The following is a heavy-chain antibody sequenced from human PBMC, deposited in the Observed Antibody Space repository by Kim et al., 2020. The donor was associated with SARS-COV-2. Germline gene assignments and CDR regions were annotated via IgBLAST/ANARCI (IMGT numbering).Heavy chain of an antibody. J-gene: IGHJ5*02. CDR3: AGGKEDPS. CDR1: GYTFTAYY. D-gene: IGHD3-16*01. Sequence: AKVKVSCKASGYTFTAYYIHWVRQAPGQGPEWMGWVNPNSGDTNYAQKFQGRVTMTRDTSISAAYMELRSLRSDDTTVYYCAGGKEDPSWGQGTPVTVSS. CDR2: VNPNSGDT. V-gene: IGHV1-2*02.